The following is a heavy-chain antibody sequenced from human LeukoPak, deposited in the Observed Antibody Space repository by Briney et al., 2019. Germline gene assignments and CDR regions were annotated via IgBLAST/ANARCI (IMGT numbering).Heavy chain of an antibody. Sequence: SETLSLTCTVSGGSISSNNYYWGWIRQPPGKGLEWIGSIYYSGSTNYNPSLKSRVTISVDTSKNQFSLKLSSVTAADTAVYYCARQRFLEWYFDYWGQGTLVTVSS. CDR2: IYYSGST. D-gene: IGHD3-3*01. V-gene: IGHV4-39*01. CDR3: ARQRFLEWYFDY. J-gene: IGHJ4*02. CDR1: GGSISSNNYY.